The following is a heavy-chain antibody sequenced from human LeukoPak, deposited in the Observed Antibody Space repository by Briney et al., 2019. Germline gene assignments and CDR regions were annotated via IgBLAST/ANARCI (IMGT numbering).Heavy chain of an antibody. CDR1: GFTFSSYS. CDR3: AKPSLYYYDTSGYYRYWYFDL. D-gene: IGHD3-22*01. Sequence: GGSLRLSCAASGFTFSSYSMNWVRQAPGKGLEWVAFIRYDGSNKYYVDSVKGRFTISRDNSKNTLYLQMNSLRAEDTAVYYCAKPSLYYYDTSGYYRYWYFDLWGRGTLVTVSS. J-gene: IGHJ2*01. V-gene: IGHV3-30*02. CDR2: IRYDGSNK.